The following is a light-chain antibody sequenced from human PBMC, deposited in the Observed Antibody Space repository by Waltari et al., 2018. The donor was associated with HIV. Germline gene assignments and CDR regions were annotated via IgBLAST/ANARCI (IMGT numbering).Light chain of an antibody. V-gene: IGLV2-11*01. Sequence: QSALTQPRSVSGSPGQSVTIPCTGTSSDVGGYNYVSWYQQHPAKAPKLIIYDVSRRPSGVPDRFSGSKSGNAASLTISGLQAEDEADYYCCSFAGSYTWVFGGGTKLTVL. CDR2: DVS. CDR3: CSFAGSYTWV. J-gene: IGLJ3*02. CDR1: SSDVGGYNY.